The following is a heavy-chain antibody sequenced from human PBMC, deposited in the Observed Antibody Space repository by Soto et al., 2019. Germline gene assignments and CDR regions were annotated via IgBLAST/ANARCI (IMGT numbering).Heavy chain of an antibody. CDR3: ARDGRQWLVDSYFDY. J-gene: IGHJ4*02. CDR2: ISYDGSNK. Sequence: HPGGSLRLSCAASGFTFSSYAMHWVRQAPGKGLEWVAVISYDGSNKYYADSVKGRFTISRDNSKNTLYLQMNSLRAEDTAVYYCARDGRQWLVDSYFDYWGQGTLVTVSS. CDR1: GFTFSSYA. V-gene: IGHV3-30-3*01. D-gene: IGHD6-19*01.